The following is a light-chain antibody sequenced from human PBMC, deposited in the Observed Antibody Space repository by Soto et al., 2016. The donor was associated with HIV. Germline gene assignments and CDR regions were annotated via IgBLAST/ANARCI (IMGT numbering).Light chain of an antibody. Sequence: SYVLTQPPSVSVAPGKTARITCGGNNIGSKTVHWYQQKPGQAPLLVVYDDSDRPSGIPERFSGSNSGNTATLIISSVEAGDEADYYCQVWHNSSVSLFGGGTKLTVL. CDR1: NIGSKT. CDR3: QVWHNSSVSL. J-gene: IGLJ2*01. V-gene: IGLV3-21*03. CDR2: DDS.